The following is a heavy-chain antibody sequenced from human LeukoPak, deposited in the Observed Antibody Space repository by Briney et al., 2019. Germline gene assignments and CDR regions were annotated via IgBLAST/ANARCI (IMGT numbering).Heavy chain of an antibody. CDR1: GYTFTSYD. Sequence: GASVKVSCKASGYTFTSYDINWVRQATGQGLEWVGWMTSKSGNTGYAQKFQGRVTMTRDTSTGTAYMELSSLRSEDTAVYFCARNLYGTGEFDYWGQGTLVTVSS. CDR3: ARNLYGTGEFDY. J-gene: IGHJ4*02. CDR2: MTSKSGNT. V-gene: IGHV1-8*01. D-gene: IGHD7-27*01.